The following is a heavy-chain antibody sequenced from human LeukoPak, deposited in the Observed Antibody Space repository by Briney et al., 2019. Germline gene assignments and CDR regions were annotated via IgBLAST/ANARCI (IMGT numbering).Heavy chain of an antibody. D-gene: IGHD1-26*01. CDR1: GDSVSSNSVA. Sequence: SQTLSLTCAISGDSVSSNSVAWNWIRQSPSRGLEWLGRTYYRSKWYNDYAVSVKSRITVNPDTSKNQFSLQLNSVTPEDTAVYYCATVVGATNAFDIWGQGTMVTVSS. CDR2: TYYRSKWYN. CDR3: ATVVGATNAFDI. J-gene: IGHJ3*02. V-gene: IGHV6-1*01.